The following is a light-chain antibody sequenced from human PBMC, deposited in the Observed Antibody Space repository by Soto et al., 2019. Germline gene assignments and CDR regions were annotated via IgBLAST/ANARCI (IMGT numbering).Light chain of an antibody. CDR1: SSDVGGYNY. CDR2: EVS. CDR3: SSYEGSKNLV. V-gene: IGLV2-8*01. J-gene: IGLJ2*01. Sequence: QSALTQPPSASGSPGQSVTISCTGTSSDVGGYNYVSWYQQHPGKAPKLMIYEVSKRPSGVPDRFSGSKSGNTASLTVSGLQAEDEADYYCSSYEGSKNLVFGGGIPLTVL.